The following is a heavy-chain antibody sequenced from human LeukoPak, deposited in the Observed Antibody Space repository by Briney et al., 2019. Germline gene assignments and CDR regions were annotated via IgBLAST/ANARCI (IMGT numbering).Heavy chain of an antibody. V-gene: IGHV3-30*03. CDR1: GFTFSSYG. CDR2: ISYDGSNK. J-gene: IGHJ3*02. D-gene: IGHD1-26*01. Sequence: PGGSLRLSCAASGFTFSSYGMHWVRQAPGKGLEWVAVISYDGSNKYYADSVKGRFTISRDNSKNTLYLQMNSLRAEDTAVYYCARAVVGAIHDAFDIWGQGTMVTVSS. CDR3: ARAVVGAIHDAFDI.